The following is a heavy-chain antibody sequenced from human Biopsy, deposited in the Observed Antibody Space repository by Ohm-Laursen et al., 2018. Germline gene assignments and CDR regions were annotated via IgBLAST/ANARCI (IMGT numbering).Heavy chain of an antibody. V-gene: IGHV3-23*01. CDR1: GFTFSSYA. CDR3: ARGKYKDFSTGLPRPYHYTLDF. Sequence: SLRLSCTASGFTFSSYAMTWFRRAPGKGLEWVSTISGNSDIIYDTDSVKGRFTISRDNTNNSLYLQMTSLRPEDTAVFYCARGKYKDFSTGLPRPYHYTLDFWGPGTTVTVSS. D-gene: IGHD3-22*01. CDR2: ISGNSDII. J-gene: IGHJ6*02.